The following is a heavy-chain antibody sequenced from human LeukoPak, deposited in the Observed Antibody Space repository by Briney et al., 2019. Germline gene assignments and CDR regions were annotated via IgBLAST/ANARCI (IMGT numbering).Heavy chain of an antibody. Sequence: PGGSLRLSCAASGFTFSSYSMNWVRQAPGKGLEWVSSISSSSSYIYYADSVKGRFTISRDNAKNSLYLQMNSLRAEDTAVYYCARVSGSGSDGGWFDPWGQGTLVIVSS. CDR3: ARVSGSGSDGGWFDP. CDR2: ISSSSSYI. V-gene: IGHV3-21*01. J-gene: IGHJ5*02. CDR1: GFTFSSYS. D-gene: IGHD3-10*01.